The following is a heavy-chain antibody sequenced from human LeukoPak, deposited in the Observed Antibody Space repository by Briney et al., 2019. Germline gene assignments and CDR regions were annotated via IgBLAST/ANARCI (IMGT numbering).Heavy chain of an antibody. CDR3: ARVGAMTTVVTGWFDP. CDR2: INAGNGNT. V-gene: IGHV1-3*01. J-gene: IGHJ5*02. Sequence: ASVKVSCKASGYTFTGYYMHWVRQAPGQGLEWMGWINAGNGNTKYSQKFQGRVTITRDTSASTAYMELSSLRSEDTAVYYCARVGAMTTVVTGWFDPWGQGTLVTVSS. D-gene: IGHD4-23*01. CDR1: GYTFTGYY.